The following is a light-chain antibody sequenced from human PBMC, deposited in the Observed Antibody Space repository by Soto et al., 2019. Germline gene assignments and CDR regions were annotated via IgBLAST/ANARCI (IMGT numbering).Light chain of an antibody. CDR3: QQYTDWPWT. Sequence: EIVLTQSPATLSLSPGERATLSCRASQSISSHLTWYQQKPGQAPRLLIYDASNRATDIPARFSGSGSGTDFTLTISSLEPEDFAVYYCQQYTDWPWTLGQGTKVDIK. V-gene: IGKV3-11*01. CDR1: QSISSH. CDR2: DAS. J-gene: IGKJ1*01.